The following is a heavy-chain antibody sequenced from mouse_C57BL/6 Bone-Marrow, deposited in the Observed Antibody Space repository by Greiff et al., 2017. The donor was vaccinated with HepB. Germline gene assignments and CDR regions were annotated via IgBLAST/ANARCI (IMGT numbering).Heavy chain of an antibody. CDR3: AKKKGYDYDGYAMDY. CDR1: GFSLTSYG. J-gene: IGHJ4*01. D-gene: IGHD2-4*01. V-gene: IGHV2-4*01. CDR2: IWSGGST. Sequence: VQLQESGPGLVQPSQSLSITCTVSGFSLTSYGVHWVRQPPGKGLEWLGVIWSGGSTDYNAAFISRLSISKDNSKSQVFFKMNSLQADDTAIYYCAKKKGYDYDGYAMDYWGQGTSVTVSS.